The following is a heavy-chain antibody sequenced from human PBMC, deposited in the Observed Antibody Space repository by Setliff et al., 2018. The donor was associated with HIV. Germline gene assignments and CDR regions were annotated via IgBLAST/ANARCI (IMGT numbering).Heavy chain of an antibody. CDR3: ARVLPYDSTGFLLYYFDN. J-gene: IGHJ4*02. CDR1: GGSISSGEYY. CDR2: ISSSGGT. V-gene: IGHV4-30-4*08. D-gene: IGHD3-22*01. Sequence: SETLSLTCTVSGGSISSGEYYWSWIRQPPGKGLEWLGYISSSGGTDYNPSLNSRIIISIDTSKNQFSLRLSSVTAAYTAVYFCARVLPYDSTGFLLYYFDNWGQGTLVTVSS.